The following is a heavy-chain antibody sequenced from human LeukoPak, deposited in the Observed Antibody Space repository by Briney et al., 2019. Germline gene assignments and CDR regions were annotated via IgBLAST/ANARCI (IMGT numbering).Heavy chain of an antibody. V-gene: IGHV3-11*06. J-gene: IGHJ5*02. D-gene: IGHD3-3*01. Sequence: GGSLRLSCAASGFTFSDYYMSWIRQAPGKGLEWVSYISSSSSYTNYADSVKGRFTIFRDNAKNSLYLQMNSLRAEDTAVYYCARDSIFGVVTYNWFDPWGQGTLVTVSS. CDR3: ARDSIFGVVTYNWFDP. CDR2: ISSSSSYT. CDR1: GFTFSDYY.